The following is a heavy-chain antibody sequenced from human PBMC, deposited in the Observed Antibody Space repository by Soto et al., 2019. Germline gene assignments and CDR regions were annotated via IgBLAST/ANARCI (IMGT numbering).Heavy chain of an antibody. Sequence: PGGSLRLSCAASGVTFTSYAMTWVRQVPGEGLQWVSSISKSGDSTYFADSVKGRFTTSRDNSKNTLYLQMNSLRAEDTAVYYCAKEGYCSSTSCPEPMDVWGQGTTVTVSS. CDR1: GVTFTSYA. CDR3: AKEGYCSSTSCPEPMDV. CDR2: ISKSGDST. V-gene: IGHV3-23*01. J-gene: IGHJ6*02. D-gene: IGHD2-2*01.